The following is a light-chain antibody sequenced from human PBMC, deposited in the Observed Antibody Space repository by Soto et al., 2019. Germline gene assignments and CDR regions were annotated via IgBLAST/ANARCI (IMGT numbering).Light chain of an antibody. CDR1: QSLNTY. Sequence: EIVLTQSPATLSLSPGERATLSCRASQSLNTYLAWYQQKPGQPPRLLIYDASNRSTGVPARFSGSGSGTDFTLTISSLEPEESAVYFCQQRSNWPPLTFGGGTKVEIK. CDR3: QQRSNWPPLT. CDR2: DAS. V-gene: IGKV3-11*01. J-gene: IGKJ4*01.